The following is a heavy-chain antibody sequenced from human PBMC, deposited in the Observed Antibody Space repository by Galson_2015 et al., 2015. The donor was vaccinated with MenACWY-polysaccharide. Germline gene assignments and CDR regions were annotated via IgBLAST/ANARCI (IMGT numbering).Heavy chain of an antibody. D-gene: IGHD2-2*01. V-gene: IGHV4-39*01. Sequence: LSLTCPVSGGSINSRSYHWGWIRQPPGKGLEWIGIIYYRGNTYYNPSLESRVTISVDTSNNQFSLMLSSVTAADTALYYCVRAPTPYCSSTSCFNKYAFDVWGQGTMVTVSS. CDR2: IYYRGNT. J-gene: IGHJ3*01. CDR1: GGSINSRSYH. CDR3: VRAPTPYCSSTSCFNKYAFDV.